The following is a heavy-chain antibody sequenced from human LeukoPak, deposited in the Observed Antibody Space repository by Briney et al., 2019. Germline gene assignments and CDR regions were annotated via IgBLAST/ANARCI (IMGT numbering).Heavy chain of an antibody. J-gene: IGHJ3*02. CDR2: IKQDGREK. CDR1: GFTFSSYW. V-gene: IGHV3-7*01. Sequence: HAGXXXRLSCAASGFTFSSYWMSWVRQAPGKGLEWVANIKQDGREKYYVDSVKGRFTISRDNAKNSLYLQMNSLRAEDTAVYYCARDRVYSSGWYGDAFDIWGQGTMVTVSS. D-gene: IGHD6-19*01. CDR3: ARDRVYSSGWYGDAFDI.